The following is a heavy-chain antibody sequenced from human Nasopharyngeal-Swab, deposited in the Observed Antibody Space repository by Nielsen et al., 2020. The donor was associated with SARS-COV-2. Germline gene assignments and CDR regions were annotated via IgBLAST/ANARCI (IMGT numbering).Heavy chain of an antibody. Sequence: SVKVSCKASGGTFSSYAISWVRQATGQGLEWMGRIIPILGIANYAQKFQGRVTITADKSTSTAYMELSSLRSEDTAVYYCARIAVACLGYYYYGMDVWGQGTTVTVSS. J-gene: IGHJ6*02. CDR1: GGTFSSYA. CDR2: IIPILGIA. V-gene: IGHV1-69*04. CDR3: ARIAVACLGYYYYGMDV. D-gene: IGHD6-19*01.